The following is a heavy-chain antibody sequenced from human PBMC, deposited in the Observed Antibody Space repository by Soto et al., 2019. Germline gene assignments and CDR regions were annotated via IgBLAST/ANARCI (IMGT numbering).Heavy chain of an antibody. J-gene: IGHJ4*02. D-gene: IGHD3-22*01. CDR1: GGSISSYY. V-gene: IGHV4-59*12. CDR3: ARDQVPYYYDKGEAFDY. CDR2: IYYSGST. Sequence: SETLSLTCTVSGGSISSYYWSWIRQPPGKGLEWIGYIYYSGSTNYNPSLKSRVTISVDTSKNQFSLKLSSVTAADTAVYYCARDQVPYYYDKGEAFDYWGQGTLVTVSS.